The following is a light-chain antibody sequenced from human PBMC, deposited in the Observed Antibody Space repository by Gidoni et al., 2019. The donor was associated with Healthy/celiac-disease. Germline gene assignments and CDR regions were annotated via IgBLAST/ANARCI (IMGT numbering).Light chain of an antibody. J-gene: IGKJ5*01. CDR3: QQRSNWPPIT. CDR2: DAS. V-gene: IGKV3-11*01. Sequence: DIVLTQSPATLSLSPGERATHSCRASQSVSSYLAWYQQKPGQAPRLLIYDASNRATGIPARFSGSGSGTDFTLTISSLEPEDFAVYYCQQRSNWPPITFGQGTRLEIK. CDR1: QSVSSY.